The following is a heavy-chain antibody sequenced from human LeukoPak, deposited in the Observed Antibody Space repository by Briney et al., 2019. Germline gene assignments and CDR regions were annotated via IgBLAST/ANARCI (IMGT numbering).Heavy chain of an antibody. J-gene: IGHJ4*02. CDR3: AKALLYFDVDY. CDR2: ISSSSSYI. V-gene: IGHV3-21*01. CDR1: GLTFSSYS. Sequence: RSGGSLRLSCAASGLTFSSYSMNWVRQAPGKGLEWVSSISSSSSYIYYADSVKGRFTISRDNSKNTLYLQMNSLRAEDTAVYYCAKALLYFDVDYWGQGTLVTVSS. D-gene: IGHD3-9*01.